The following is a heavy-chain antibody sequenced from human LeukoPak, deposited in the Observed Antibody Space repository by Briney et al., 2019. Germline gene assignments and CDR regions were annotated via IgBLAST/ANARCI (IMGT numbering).Heavy chain of an antibody. CDR2: IYYSGST. J-gene: IGHJ6*02. V-gene: IGHV4-61*08. CDR1: GGSISSGDYY. CDR3: ARVISRRRAKYYYDSSGSNPPREWGMDV. D-gene: IGHD3-22*01. Sequence: SETLSLTCTVSGGSISSGDYYWSWIRQPPGKGLEWIGYIYYSGSTYYNPSLKSRVTISVDTSKNQFSLKLSSVTAADTAVYYCARVISRRRAKYYYDSSGSNPPREWGMDVWGQGTTVTVSS.